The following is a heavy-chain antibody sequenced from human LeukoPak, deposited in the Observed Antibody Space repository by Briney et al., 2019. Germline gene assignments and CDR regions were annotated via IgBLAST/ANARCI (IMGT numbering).Heavy chain of an antibody. CDR3: ARRYDFWSGYPPPLDY. CDR2: INPSRNT. Sequence: SETLPLTCAVFGGSFSGYYWNWIRQPPGKGLEWIGQINPSRNTNYNPSLKSRVTISVDTSKKQFSLKLSSVTAADTAVYYCARRYDFWSGYPPPLDYRGQGTLVTVSS. V-gene: IGHV4-34*01. J-gene: IGHJ4*02. CDR1: GGSFSGYY. D-gene: IGHD3-3*01.